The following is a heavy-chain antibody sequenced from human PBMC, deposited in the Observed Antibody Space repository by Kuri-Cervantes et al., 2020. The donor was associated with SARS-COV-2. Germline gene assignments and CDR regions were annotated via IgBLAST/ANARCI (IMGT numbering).Heavy chain of an antibody. V-gene: IGHV3-9*03. CDR3: ARDGTRLYVSSWYYSDY. J-gene: IGHJ4*02. CDR1: GFNFDDFA. D-gene: IGHD6-13*01. Sequence: SLKISCAASGFNFDDFAMHWVRQAPGKGLEWVSGISWNSGSIGYADSVKGRFTISRDNAKNSLYLEMNSLRAEDMALYYCARDGTRLYVSSWYYSDYWGQGTLATVSS. CDR2: ISWNSGSI.